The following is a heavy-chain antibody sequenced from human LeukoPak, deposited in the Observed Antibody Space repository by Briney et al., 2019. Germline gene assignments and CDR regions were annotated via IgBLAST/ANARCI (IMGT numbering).Heavy chain of an antibody. V-gene: IGHV1-18*01. Sequence: ASVNVSCKASGYTFTSYGISWVRQAPGQGLEWMGWISAYNGNTNYAQKLQGRVTMTTDTSTSTAYMELRSLRSDDTAVYYCARERPSYYYDSSGSVDAFDIWGQGTMVTVSS. D-gene: IGHD3-22*01. CDR3: ARERPSYYYDSSGSVDAFDI. J-gene: IGHJ3*02. CDR1: GYTFTSYG. CDR2: ISAYNGNT.